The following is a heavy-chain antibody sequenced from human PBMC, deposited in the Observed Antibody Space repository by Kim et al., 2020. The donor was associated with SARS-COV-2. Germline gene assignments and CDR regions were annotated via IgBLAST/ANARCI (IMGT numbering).Heavy chain of an antibody. D-gene: IGHD2-15*01. J-gene: IGHJ5*02. V-gene: IGHV3-74*01. CDR1: GFTFSSYW. Sequence: GGSLRLSCAASGFTFSSYWMHWVRQAPGKGLVWVSRINSDGSSTSYADSVKGRFTISRDNAKNTLYLQMNSLRAEDTAVYYCASGYCSGGSCYSRSYPWGQGTLVTVSS. CDR2: INSDGSST. CDR3: ASGYCSGGSCYSRSYP.